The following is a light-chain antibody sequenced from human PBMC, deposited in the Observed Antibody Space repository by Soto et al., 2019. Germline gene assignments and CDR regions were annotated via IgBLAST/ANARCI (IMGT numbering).Light chain of an antibody. CDR3: QQYYDYPPLI. V-gene: IGKV3-15*01. CDR1: RNINSN. CDR2: GAS. Sequence: EIVMTQSPATLSVSPGERATLSCRASRNINSNLAWYQQKPGQAPRLLISGASTTATGIPARFSGSGSGTAFTLTISSLQSEDFAVYYCQQYYDYPPLIFGGGTKVEVK. J-gene: IGKJ4*01.